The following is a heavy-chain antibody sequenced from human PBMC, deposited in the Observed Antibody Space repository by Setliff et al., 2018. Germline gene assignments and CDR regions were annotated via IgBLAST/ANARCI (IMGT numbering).Heavy chain of an antibody. D-gene: IGHD2-15*01. V-gene: IGHV3-30*02. CDR2: VRHDGSNE. CDR1: GFTSNMYG. J-gene: IGHJ3*02. CDR3: VCFSWRGCSGDTCYSGDDSFDM. Sequence: GGSLRLSCAASGFTSNMYGVHWVRQAPGRGLEWVAYVRHDGSNENYADSVKGRFTVSRDNSRNTLFLQMNSLTAEDTAVYYCVCFSWRGCSGDTCYSGDDSFDMWGQGTVVTVSS.